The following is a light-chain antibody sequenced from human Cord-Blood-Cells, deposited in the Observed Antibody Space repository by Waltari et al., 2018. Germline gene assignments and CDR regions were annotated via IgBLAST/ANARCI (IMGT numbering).Light chain of an antibody. CDR2: GAS. J-gene: IGKJ4*02. CDR1: QSVSSN. V-gene: IGKV3-15*01. Sequence: EIVMTQSPATLSVSPGERATLSCRASQSVSSNLAWYQQKPGQAPRLLIYGASTRTTGIPARFSGSGSATEFTLTISSLQSEDFAVYYCQQYNNSPPLTFGGGTQVEIK. CDR3: QQYNNSPPLT.